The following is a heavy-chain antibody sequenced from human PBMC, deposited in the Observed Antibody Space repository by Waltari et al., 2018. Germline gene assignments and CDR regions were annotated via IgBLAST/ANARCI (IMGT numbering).Heavy chain of an antibody. D-gene: IGHD4-17*01. CDR3: ASSLYGDYTQIWGRVFDY. J-gene: IGHJ4*02. CDR1: GFTLRSHA. CDR2: ISGSGGST. Sequence: VQLLESGGGLVPSGGSLRLSCAASGFTLRSHALTWLRQAPGKGVEWVSVISGSGGSTDYADSVKGRFTISRDNSKNTLYLQMNNLRVEDTAVYYCASSLYGDYTQIWGRVFDYWGQGTLVTVSS. V-gene: IGHV3-23*01.